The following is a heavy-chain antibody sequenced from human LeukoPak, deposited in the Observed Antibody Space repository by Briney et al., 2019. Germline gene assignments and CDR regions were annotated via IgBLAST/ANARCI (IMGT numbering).Heavy chain of an antibody. J-gene: IGHJ5*02. CDR2: INHSGST. Sequence: SETLSLTCAVYGGSFSGYYWSWIRQPPGKGLEWIGEINHSGSTNYNPSLKSRVTISVDTSKNQFSLKLSSVTAADTAVYYCARHSFSGWYTKPSNWFDPWGQGTLVTVSS. V-gene: IGHV4-34*01. D-gene: IGHD6-19*01. CDR3: ARHSFSGWYTKPSNWFDP. CDR1: GGSFSGYY.